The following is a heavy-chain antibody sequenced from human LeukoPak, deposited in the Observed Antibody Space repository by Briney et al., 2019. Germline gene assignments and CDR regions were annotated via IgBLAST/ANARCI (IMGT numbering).Heavy chain of an antibody. CDR1: GYTFTSYG. CDR2: ISAYNGNT. D-gene: IGHD1-26*01. Sequence: ASVKVSCKASGYTFTSYGISWVRQAPGQGLEWMGWISAYNGNTNYAQKLQGRVTMTTDTSTSTAYMELRSLRSDDTAVYYCARGLKKGNSGSSRGYDAFDIWGQGTMVTVSS. V-gene: IGHV1-18*01. CDR3: ARGLKKGNSGSSRGYDAFDI. J-gene: IGHJ3*02.